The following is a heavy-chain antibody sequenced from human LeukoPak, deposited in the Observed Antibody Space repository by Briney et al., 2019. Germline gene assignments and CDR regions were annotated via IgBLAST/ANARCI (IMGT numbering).Heavy chain of an antibody. J-gene: IGHJ6*02. Sequence: PGRSLRLSCAASGFTFSSYAMHWVRQAPGKGLEWVAVISYDGSNKYYADSVKGRFTISRDNSKNTLYLQMNSLRAEDTAVYYCARGLRVPAVPPSTKDYYGMDVWGQGTTVTVSS. CDR1: GFTFSSYA. CDR3: ARGLRVPAVPPSTKDYYGMDV. CDR2: ISYDGSNK. V-gene: IGHV3-30-3*01. D-gene: IGHD2-2*01.